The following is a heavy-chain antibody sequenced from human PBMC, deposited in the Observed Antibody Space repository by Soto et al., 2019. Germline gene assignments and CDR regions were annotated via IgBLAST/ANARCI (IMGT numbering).Heavy chain of an antibody. Sequence: QVQLVESGGGVVQPGRSLRLSCAASGFTFSSYAMHWVRQAPGKGLEWVAVISYDGSNKYYADSVKGRFTISRDNSKNTLYLQMNSLRAEDTAVYYCARDGGYGLSHFDYWGQGTLVTVSS. V-gene: IGHV3-30-3*01. CDR3: ARDGGYGLSHFDY. CDR2: ISYDGSNK. CDR1: GFTFSSYA. J-gene: IGHJ4*02. D-gene: IGHD3-16*01.